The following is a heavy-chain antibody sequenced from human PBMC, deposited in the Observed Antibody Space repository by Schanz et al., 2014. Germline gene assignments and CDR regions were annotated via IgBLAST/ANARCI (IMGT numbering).Heavy chain of an antibody. CDR3: ARGPPMRPDVYAFDI. J-gene: IGHJ3*02. D-gene: IGHD3-16*01. CDR1: GASFSGYY. CDR2: INHSGST. Sequence: QVQLQQWGAGLLKPSETLSLTCAVYGASFSGYYWSWIRQPPGKGLEWIGEINHSGSTNYNPSLKGRVTISVDPSKNHFSLKLNAVTAADTAVYYCARGPPMRPDVYAFDIWGHGTMVTVSS. V-gene: IGHV4-34*01.